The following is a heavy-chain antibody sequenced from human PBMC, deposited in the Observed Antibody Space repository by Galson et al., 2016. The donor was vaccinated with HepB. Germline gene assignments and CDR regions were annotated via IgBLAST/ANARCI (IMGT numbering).Heavy chain of an antibody. D-gene: IGHD3-9*01. J-gene: IGHJ6*02. Sequence: LRLSCAASGFTFSDYRMNWVRRAPGKGLEWVATIGTGSRYIYYADSVEGRFTISRDNAKNALYLQMDSLGAEDTAVYFCARVGDYDILTGGKFYYFYGMDVWGHGTTVTISS. V-gene: IGHV3-21*01. CDR3: ARVGDYDILTGGKFYYFYGMDV. CDR2: IGTGSRYI. CDR1: GFTFSDYR.